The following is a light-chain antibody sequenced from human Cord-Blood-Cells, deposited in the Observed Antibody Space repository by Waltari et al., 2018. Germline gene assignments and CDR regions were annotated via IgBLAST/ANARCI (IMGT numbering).Light chain of an antibody. CDR1: KLGDTY. J-gene: IGLJ1*01. Sequence: SYELTQPPSVSVSPGQTASINCSGDKLGDTYACWYQQKQGQSPVLVIYQDSKRPSGIPERFSGSNSGNTATLTISGTQAMDEADYYCQAWDSSTYVFGTGTKVTVL. CDR3: QAWDSSTYV. CDR2: QDS. V-gene: IGLV3-1*01.